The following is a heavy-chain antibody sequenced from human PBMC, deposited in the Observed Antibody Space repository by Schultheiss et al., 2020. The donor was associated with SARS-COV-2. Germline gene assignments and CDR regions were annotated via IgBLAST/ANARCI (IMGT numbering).Heavy chain of an antibody. Sequence: GESLKISCAASGFTFSSYAMSWVRQAPGKGLEWVSAISGSGGSTYYADSVKGRFTISRDNSKNTLYLQMNSLRAEDTAVYYCARGPHYDFWSGYYIGPTHYAEYFQHWGQGTLVTVSS. CDR1: GFTFSSYA. V-gene: IGHV3-23*01. D-gene: IGHD3-3*01. J-gene: IGHJ1*01. CDR2: ISGSGGST. CDR3: ARGPHYDFWSGYYIGPTHYAEYFQH.